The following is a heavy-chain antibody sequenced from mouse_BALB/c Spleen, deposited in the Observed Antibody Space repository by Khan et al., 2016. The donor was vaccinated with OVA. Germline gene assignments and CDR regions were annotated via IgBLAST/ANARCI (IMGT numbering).Heavy chain of an antibody. D-gene: IGHD1-1*01. CDR3: ARGNYYGYAMDY. CDR2: ISYSGST. V-gene: IGHV3-2*02. Sequence: VQLKESGPGLVKPSQSLSLTCTVTGYSITSNYAWNWIRQFPGNKPEWMGYISYSGSTSYNPSLKSRISITRDTSKNQFFLQLNSVTTEDTATYYCARGNYYGYAMDYWGQGTSVTVSS. CDR1: GYSITSNYA. J-gene: IGHJ4*01.